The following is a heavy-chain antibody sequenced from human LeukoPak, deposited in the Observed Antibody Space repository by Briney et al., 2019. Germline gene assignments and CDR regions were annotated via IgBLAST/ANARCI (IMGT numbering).Heavy chain of an antibody. CDR3: AKEGSGSLTYYYYGMDV. CDR2: ISGSGGST. Sequence: PGGSPRLSCAASGFTFSSYAMSWVRQAPGKGLEWVSAISGSGGSTYYADSVKGRFTISRDNSKNTLYLQMNSLRAEDTAVYYCAKEGSGSLTYYYYGMDVWGQGTTVTVSS. V-gene: IGHV3-23*01. D-gene: IGHD3-10*01. CDR1: GFTFSSYA. J-gene: IGHJ6*02.